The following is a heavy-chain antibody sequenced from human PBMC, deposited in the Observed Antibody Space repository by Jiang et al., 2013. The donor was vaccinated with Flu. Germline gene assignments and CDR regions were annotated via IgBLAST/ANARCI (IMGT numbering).Heavy chain of an antibody. D-gene: IGHD6-19*01. CDR1: GGSISSYY. CDR2: IYYSGST. Sequence: GPGLVKPSETLSLTCTVSGGSISSYYWSWIRQPPGKGLEWIGYIYYSGSTNYNPSLKSRVTISVDTSKNQFSLKLSSVTAADTAVYYCARDLAAARRGKWLVEARFDPWGQGTLVTVSS. CDR3: ARDLAAARRGKWLVEARFDP. V-gene: IGHV4-59*01. J-gene: IGHJ5*02.